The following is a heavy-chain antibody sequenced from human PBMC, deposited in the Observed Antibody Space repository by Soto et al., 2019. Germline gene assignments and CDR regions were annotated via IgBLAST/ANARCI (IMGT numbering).Heavy chain of an antibody. D-gene: IGHD3-10*01. Sequence: ASVKVSCKASGYTFTSYAMHWVRLAPGERLEWMGWINAGNGNTKYSQNFQGRVTITRDTSASTAYMELSSLRSEDTAVYYCARDLSYYGSGRPIPGDYWGQGTLVTVSS. CDR3: ARDLSYYGSGRPIPGDY. CDR2: INAGNGNT. V-gene: IGHV1-3*01. J-gene: IGHJ4*02. CDR1: GYTFTSYA.